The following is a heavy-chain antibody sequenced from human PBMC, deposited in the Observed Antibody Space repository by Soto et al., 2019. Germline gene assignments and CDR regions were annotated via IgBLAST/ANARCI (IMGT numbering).Heavy chain of an antibody. V-gene: IGHV3-11*01. CDR1: GFTFSDYY. Sequence: TGGSLRLSCAASGFTFSDYYMSWIRQAPGKGLEWVSYISSSGSTIYYADSVKGRFTISRDNAKNSLYLQMNSLRAEDTAVYYCARVPQLWLLNWFDPWGQGTLVTVSS. D-gene: IGHD5-18*01. CDR2: ISSSGSTI. CDR3: ARVPQLWLLNWFDP. J-gene: IGHJ5*02.